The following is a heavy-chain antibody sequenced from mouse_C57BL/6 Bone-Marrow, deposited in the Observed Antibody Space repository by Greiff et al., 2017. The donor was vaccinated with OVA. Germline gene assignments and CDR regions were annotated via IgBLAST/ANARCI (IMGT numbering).Heavy chain of an antibody. CDR3: ARGNYGSSYVWYFDV. D-gene: IGHD1-1*01. Sequence: EVQLQQSGPVLVKPGASVKMSCKASGYTFTDYYMNWVKQSHGKSLEWIGVINPYNGGTSYNQKFKGKATLTVDKSSSTAYMELNSLTSEDSAVYYCARGNYGSSYVWYFDVWGTGTTVTVSS. CDR2: INPYNGGT. CDR1: GYTFTDYY. J-gene: IGHJ1*03. V-gene: IGHV1-19*01.